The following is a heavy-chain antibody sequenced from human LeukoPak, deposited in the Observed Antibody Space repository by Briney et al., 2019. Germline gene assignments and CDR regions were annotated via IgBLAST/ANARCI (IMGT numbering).Heavy chain of an antibody. CDR3: AKEKGYSDPAYYFDY. CDR1: GFTFNNYA. V-gene: IGHV3-23*01. Sequence: GGSLRLSCAASGFTFNNYAMSWVRQAPGKGLEWVSTISGGGGSTYYADSVKGRFTISRDNSKNTLYLQMNSLRAEDSAVYYCAKEKGYSDPAYYFDYWGQGTLVTVSS. J-gene: IGHJ4*02. D-gene: IGHD4-17*01. CDR2: ISGGGGST.